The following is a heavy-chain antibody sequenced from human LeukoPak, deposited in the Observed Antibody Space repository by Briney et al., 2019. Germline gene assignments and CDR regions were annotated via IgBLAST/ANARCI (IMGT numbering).Heavy chain of an antibody. V-gene: IGHV3-74*01. CDR2: INSDGSST. J-gene: IGHJ3*02. CDR3: AREAHAFDI. CDR1: GFTLSSYW. Sequence: PGGSLRLSCAASGFTLSSYWMHWDRQAPGKGMVWVSRINSDGSSTSYADSVKGRFTISRDNAKNTLYLQMNSLRAEDTAVYYCAREAHAFDIWGQGTLVTVSS.